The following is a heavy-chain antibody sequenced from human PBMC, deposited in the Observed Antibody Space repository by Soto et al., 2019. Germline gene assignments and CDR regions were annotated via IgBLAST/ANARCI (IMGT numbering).Heavy chain of an antibody. Sequence: EEQVLESGGGLVQPGGSMRLSCAASGFTFKTYVMSWVRQAPGKGLEWVSSISGSGANRYFADSVKGRFNISRDNSKNTLDLQMDSLRAEDTAIYYCAGRGNICNRNICYYYYMDVWGKGTTVIVSS. J-gene: IGHJ6*03. CDR1: GFTFKTYV. CDR2: ISGSGANR. V-gene: IGHV3-23*01. CDR3: AGRGNICNRNICYYYYMDV.